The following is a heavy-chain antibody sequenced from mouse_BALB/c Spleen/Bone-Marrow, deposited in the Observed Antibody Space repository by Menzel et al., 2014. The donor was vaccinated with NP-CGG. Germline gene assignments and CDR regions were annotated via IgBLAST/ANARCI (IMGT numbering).Heavy chain of an antibody. D-gene: IGHD2-4*01. J-gene: IGHJ2*01. V-gene: IGHV5-6-5*01. CDR1: GFTFSSYA. CDR2: INSGDSN. CDR3: ARSTMITTGNYFDY. Sequence: DVMLVESGGGLVKPGGSLKLSCAASGFTFSSYAMSWVRQTPEKRLEWVASINSGDSNYYPDSVKGRFTISRDNARNILYLQMSSLRSEDTAMYYCARSTMITTGNYFDYWGRGTTLTVSS.